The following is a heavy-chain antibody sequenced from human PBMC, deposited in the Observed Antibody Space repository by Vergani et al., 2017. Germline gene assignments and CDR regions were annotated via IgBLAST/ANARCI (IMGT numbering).Heavy chain of an antibody. J-gene: IGHJ4*02. CDR1: GFTFSSYA. D-gene: IGHD5/OR15-5a*01. CDR3: AQCANSVPRLPVY. CDR2: ISGSGGST. Sequence: EVQLLESGGGLVQPGGSLRLSCAASGFTFSSYAMSWVRQAPGKGLEWVSAISGSGGSTYYADSVKGRFTISRDNSKNTLYLQMNSLRAEDTAIYYCAQCANSVPRLPVYWGQGALVAVSS. V-gene: IGHV3-23*01.